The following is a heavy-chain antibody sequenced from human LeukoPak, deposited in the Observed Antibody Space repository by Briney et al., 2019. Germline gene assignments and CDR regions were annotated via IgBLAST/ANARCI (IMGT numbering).Heavy chain of an antibody. V-gene: IGHV3-7*01. CDR1: GFTFSSYG. CDR2: IKQDGSEK. D-gene: IGHD1-26*01. CDR3: ARDLVGSPGAFDI. Sequence: GGSLRLSCAASGFTFSSYGMSWVRQAPGKGLEWVANIKQDGSEKDYVDSVKGRFTTSRDNAKNSLYLQMNSLRAEDTAVYYCARDLVGSPGAFDIWGQGTMVTVSS. J-gene: IGHJ3*02.